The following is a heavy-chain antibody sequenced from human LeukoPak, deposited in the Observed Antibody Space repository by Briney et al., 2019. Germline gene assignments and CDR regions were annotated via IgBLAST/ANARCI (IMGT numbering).Heavy chain of an antibody. V-gene: IGHV1-18*01. Sequence: ASVKVSCKASGYTFTSYGISWVRQAPGQGLEWMGWISAYNGKTNYAQKLQGRVTMTTERSTSTAYMELRRLRSDNTPVYYCARVFQGVDTMYFTYWGQATLATVPS. J-gene: IGHJ4*02. CDR1: GYTFTSYG. CDR3: ARVFQGVDTMYFTY. CDR2: ISAYNGKT. D-gene: IGHD5-18*01.